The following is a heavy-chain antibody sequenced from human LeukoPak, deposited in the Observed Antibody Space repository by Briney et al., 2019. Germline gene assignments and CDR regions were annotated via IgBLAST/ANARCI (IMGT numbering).Heavy chain of an antibody. D-gene: IGHD3-16*02. Sequence: PGGSLRLSCAASGFTFSSYAKSWVRQAPGKGLEWVSAISGSGGSTYYADSVKGRFTISRDNSKNTLYLQMNSLRAEDTAVYYCAKLAWPLYYYYYGMDVWGQGTTVTVSS. V-gene: IGHV3-23*01. CDR2: ISGSGGST. J-gene: IGHJ6*02. CDR3: AKLAWPLYYYYYGMDV. CDR1: GFTFSSYA.